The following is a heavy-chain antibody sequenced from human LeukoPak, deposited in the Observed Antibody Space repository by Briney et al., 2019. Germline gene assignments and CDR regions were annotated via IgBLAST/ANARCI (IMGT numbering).Heavy chain of an antibody. CDR2: VSESGVRT. Sequence: GGSLRLSCAASGFIFSQYSMNWVRQAAGKGLEWVSRVSESGVRTDYAASVKGRFTVSRDNSKNMVYLQMKSLRAEDTAVYYCVMRGGDYWGQGTLVTVSS. V-gene: IGHV3-23*01. CDR3: VMRGGDY. J-gene: IGHJ4*02. D-gene: IGHD3-10*01. CDR1: GFIFSQYS.